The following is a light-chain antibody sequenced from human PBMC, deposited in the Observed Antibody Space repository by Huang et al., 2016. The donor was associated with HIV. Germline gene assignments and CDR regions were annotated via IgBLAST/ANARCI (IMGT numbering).Light chain of an antibody. CDR3: QQYNTYST. CDR2: KAS. J-gene: IGKJ1*01. CDR1: QSVSSW. V-gene: IGKV1-5*03. Sequence: DIQMSQSLSTLSASVGDRATIPCRASQSVSSWLAWYQQTPGKAPKLLFYKASTLESGVPSRFSGSGSGTEFTLTISSLGPDDFASYYCQQYNTYSTFGQGTKVEIK.